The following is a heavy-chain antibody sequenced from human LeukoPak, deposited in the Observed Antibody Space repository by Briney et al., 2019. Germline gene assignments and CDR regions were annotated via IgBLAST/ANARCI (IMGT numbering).Heavy chain of an antibody. CDR1: GFIFDDYA. Sequence: GRSLRLSCVGSGFIFDDYAMHWVRQAPGKGLEWGAGIHWNSASIVYADSVKGRFTISRDNAKNSLYLHMNSLRIDDMALYYCAKVAHNSWPFYSDSWGQGTLVTVSS. CDR3: AKVAHNSWPFYSDS. D-gene: IGHD6-13*01. J-gene: IGHJ4*02. V-gene: IGHV3-9*03. CDR2: IHWNSASI.